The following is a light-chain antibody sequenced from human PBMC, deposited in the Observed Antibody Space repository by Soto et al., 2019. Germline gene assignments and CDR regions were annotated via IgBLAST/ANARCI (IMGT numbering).Light chain of an antibody. J-gene: IGKJ4*01. CDR3: QQYNEWPPLT. V-gene: IGKV3-15*01. CDR2: GTS. CDR1: QSVSSN. Sequence: IVMTQSPATLSVSPWERATLSCRASQSVSSNLAWYQQKPGQAPRLLMYGTSTRATGIPARFSGSGSGTEFTLTISNLQSEDFAVYYCQQYNEWPPLTFGGGTKVDIK.